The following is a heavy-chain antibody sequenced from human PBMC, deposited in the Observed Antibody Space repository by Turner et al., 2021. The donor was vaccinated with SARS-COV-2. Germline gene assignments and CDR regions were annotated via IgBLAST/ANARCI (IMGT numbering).Heavy chain of an antibody. D-gene: IGHD3-3*01. CDR2: IYYSGST. Sequence: QLQLQESGPGLVKPSETLSLTCTVSGGSISSTSYYWGWIRQPPGKGLEWIGSIYYSGSTYYNPSLKSQVTISAEKTKNQFSLKLGSVTAASTAVCYCACGYYSRGGYWGQGTLVTVSS. V-gene: IGHV4-39*01. J-gene: IGHJ4*02. CDR3: ACGYYSRGGY. CDR1: GGSISSTSYY.